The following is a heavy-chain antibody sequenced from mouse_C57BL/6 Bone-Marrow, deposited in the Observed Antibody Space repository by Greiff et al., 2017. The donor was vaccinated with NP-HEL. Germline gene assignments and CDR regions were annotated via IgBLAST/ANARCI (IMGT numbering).Heavy chain of an antibody. CDR1: GYSFTDYN. CDR2: INPNYGTT. J-gene: IGHJ4*01. D-gene: IGHD1-1*01. V-gene: IGHV1-39*01. Sequence: EVQLVESGPELVKPGASVKISCKASGYSFTDYNMNWVKQSNGKSLEWIGVINPNYGTTSYNQKFKGKATLTVDQSSSTAYMQLNSLTSEDSAVYYCAPIYYYGSSYRAMDYWGQGTSVTVSS. CDR3: APIYYYGSSYRAMDY.